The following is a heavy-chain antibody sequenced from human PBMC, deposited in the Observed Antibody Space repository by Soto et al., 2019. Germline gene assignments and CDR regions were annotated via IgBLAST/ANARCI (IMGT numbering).Heavy chain of an antibody. CDR1: GGSISSGGYS. J-gene: IGHJ5*02. CDR3: ARVPSP. CDR2: IYHSGST. V-gene: IGHV4-30-2*01. Sequence: SETLSLTCAVSGGSISSGGYSWGWIRQPPGKGLEWIGYIYHSGSTYYNPSLKSRVTISVDRSKNQFSLKLTSVTAADTAVYYCARVPSPWGQGTLVTVSS.